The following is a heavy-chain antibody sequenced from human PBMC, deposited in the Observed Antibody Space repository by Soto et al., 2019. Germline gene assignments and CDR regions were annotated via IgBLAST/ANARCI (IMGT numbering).Heavy chain of an antibody. CDR1: GYTFTSYG. CDR2: ISAYNGNT. J-gene: IGHJ6*02. CDR3: ARLYSSSSRYYYYGMDV. V-gene: IGHV1-18*01. Sequence: QVQLVQSGAEVKKPGASVKVSCKASGYTFTSYGISWVRQAPGQGLEWMGWISAYNGNTNYAQKLQGRVTMTTDTSKSTAYMELRSLRSDDTAVYYCARLYSSSSRYYYYGMDVWGQGTTVTVSS. D-gene: IGHD6-6*01.